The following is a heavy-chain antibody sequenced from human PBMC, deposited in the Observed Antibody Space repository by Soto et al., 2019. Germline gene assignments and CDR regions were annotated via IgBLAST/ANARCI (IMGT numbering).Heavy chain of an antibody. CDR1: VFTFSKYW. J-gene: IGHJ5*02. D-gene: IGHD6-13*01. CDR2: IKQDGSEK. Sequence: PWWSLRLSCSASVFTFSKYWMSWFRQAPGKGLEWVANIKQDGSEKYYVDSVKGRFTISRDNAKNSLSLQMNSLRAEDTAVYYCARVPVITAAGTAWFHPWGQGTLVTVSS. CDR3: ARVPVITAAGTAWFHP. V-gene: IGHV3-7*01.